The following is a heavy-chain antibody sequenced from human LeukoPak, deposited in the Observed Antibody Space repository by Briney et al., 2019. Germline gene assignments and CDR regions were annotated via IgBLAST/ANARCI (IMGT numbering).Heavy chain of an antibody. Sequence: GGSLRLSCAASGFDFSDYYMTWIRQAPGKGLEWVSSISSSSSSIYYADSVKGRFTISRDNAKNSLYLQMNSLRAEDTAVYYCARASKYYYASSGYPLDYWGQGTLVTVSS. J-gene: IGHJ4*02. CDR2: ISSSSSSI. D-gene: IGHD3-22*01. CDR3: ARASKYYYASSGYPLDY. CDR1: GFDFSDYY. V-gene: IGHV3-11*04.